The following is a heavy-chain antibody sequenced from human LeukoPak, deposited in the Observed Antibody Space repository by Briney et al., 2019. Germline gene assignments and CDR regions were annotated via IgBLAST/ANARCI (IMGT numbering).Heavy chain of an antibody. J-gene: IGHJ4*02. Sequence: SVKVSCKASGGTFSSYAISWVRQAPGQGLEWMGGIIPIFGTANYAQKFQGRVTITADESTSTAYMELSSLRSEDTAVYYCARERYCSSTSCYGNFDYWGQGTLVTVSS. V-gene: IGHV1-69*01. CDR1: GGTFSSYA. CDR2: IIPIFGTA. CDR3: ARERYCSSTSCYGNFDY. D-gene: IGHD2-2*01.